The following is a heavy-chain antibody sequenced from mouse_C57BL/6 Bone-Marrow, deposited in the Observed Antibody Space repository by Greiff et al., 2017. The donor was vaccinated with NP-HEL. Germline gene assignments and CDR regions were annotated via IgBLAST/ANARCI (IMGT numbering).Heavy chain of an antibody. CDR3: ARRSYGSSFGY. V-gene: IGHV1-54*01. Sequence: VKLMESGAELVRPGTSVKVSCKASGYAFTNYLIAWVKQRPGQGLEWIGVFIPGSGGTNYNEKFKGKATLTADKSSSTAYMQLSSLTSEDSAVYFCARRSYGSSFGYWGRGNTLTVSA. J-gene: IGHJ2*01. CDR1: GYAFTNYL. D-gene: IGHD1-1*01. CDR2: FIPGSGGT.